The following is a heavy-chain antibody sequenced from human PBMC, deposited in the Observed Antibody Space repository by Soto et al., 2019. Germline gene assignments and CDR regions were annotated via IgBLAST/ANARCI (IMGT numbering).Heavy chain of an antibody. V-gene: IGHV1-69*13. CDR2: IIPIFSTT. CDR3: AVNSGSHRWGDF. J-gene: IGHJ4*02. Sequence: GASVKVSCKASGGTFTSNVISWVRQAPGQGLEWMGGIIPIFSTTNYAQKFQGRLTITADESTSTAYMELSSLRSEDTALYYCAVNSGSHRWGDFWGQGTPVTVSS. CDR1: GGTFTSNV. D-gene: IGHD1-26*01.